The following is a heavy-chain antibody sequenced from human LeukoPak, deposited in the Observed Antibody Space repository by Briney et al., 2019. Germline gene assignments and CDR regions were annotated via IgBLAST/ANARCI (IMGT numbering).Heavy chain of an antibody. CDR3: ARDLGRDSSWYVYDY. CDR1: GFTFSSYA. CDR2: ISYDGSNK. J-gene: IGHJ4*02. D-gene: IGHD6-13*01. Sequence: GGSLRLSCAASGFTFSSYAMHWVRQAPGKGLEWVAVISYDGSNKYCADSVKGRFTISRDNSKNTLYLQMNSLRTEDTAVYYCARDLGRDSSWYVYDYWGQGTLVTVSS. V-gene: IGHV3-30-3*01.